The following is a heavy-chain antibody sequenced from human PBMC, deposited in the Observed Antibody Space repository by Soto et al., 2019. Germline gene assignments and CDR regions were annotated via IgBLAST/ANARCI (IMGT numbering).Heavy chain of an antibody. CDR3: AKATTNGGWFNPFDS. D-gene: IGHD6-19*01. V-gene: IGHV3-23*01. J-gene: IGHJ4*02. Sequence: GGSLRLSCAASGFSFVNYAINWGRQAPGKGLEWVSGLSGSGTSTYYADSVKGRFTISRDNSRDTLFLQMNSLTADDTAVYYCAKATTNGGWFNPFDSWGQGALVTVSS. CDR1: GFSFVNYA. CDR2: LSGSGTST.